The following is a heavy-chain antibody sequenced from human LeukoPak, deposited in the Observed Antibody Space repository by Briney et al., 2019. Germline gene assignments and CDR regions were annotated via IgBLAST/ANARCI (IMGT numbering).Heavy chain of an antibody. Sequence: GESLRLSCAASGFTFSSYVMSWVRQAPGKGLEWISGISGSGASTYYAGSVKGRFTISRDDSRNTLYLQMNSLRGDDTAVYYCAKDVGKWESLHFFDYWGQGTLVTVSS. J-gene: IGHJ4*02. D-gene: IGHD1-26*01. CDR2: ISGSGAST. CDR3: AKDVGKWESLHFFDY. V-gene: IGHV3-23*01. CDR1: GFTFSSYV.